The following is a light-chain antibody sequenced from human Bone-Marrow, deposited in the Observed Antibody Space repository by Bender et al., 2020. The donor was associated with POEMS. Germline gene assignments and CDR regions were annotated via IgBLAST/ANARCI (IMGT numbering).Light chain of an antibody. CDR2: EDT. V-gene: IGLV2-14*02. CDR1: SSDVGNYNR. Sequence: QSALTQPASVSGSPGQSITISCAGTSSDVGNYNRVSWYQQHPAKAPKCMIYEDTKRPSGVSNRFSGSKSGNTASLTISGRQPEDEADYYCSSYTSSSTFVFGTGTKVTVL. CDR3: SSYTSSSTFV. J-gene: IGLJ1*01.